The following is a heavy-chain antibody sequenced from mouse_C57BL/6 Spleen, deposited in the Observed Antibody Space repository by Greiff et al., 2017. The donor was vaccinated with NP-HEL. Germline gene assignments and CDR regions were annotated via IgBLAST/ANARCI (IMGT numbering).Heavy chain of an antibody. CDR3: ARGGLRYWFAY. V-gene: IGHV1-85*01. Sequence: VQLQQSGPELVKPGASVKLSCKASGYTFTSYDINWVKQRPGQGLEWIGWIYPRDGSTKYNEKFKGKATLTADTSSSTAYMELHSLTSEDSAVYCCARGGLRYWFAYWGQGTLVTVSA. CDR2: IYPRDGST. CDR1: GYTFTSYD. J-gene: IGHJ3*01. D-gene: IGHD1-1*01.